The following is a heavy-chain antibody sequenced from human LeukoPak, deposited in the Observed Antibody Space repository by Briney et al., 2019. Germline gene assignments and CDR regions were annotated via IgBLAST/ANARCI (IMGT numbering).Heavy chain of an antibody. J-gene: IGHJ5*02. CDR1: GFTLSNYW. CDR3: IRDFRSADL. V-gene: IGHV3-74*01. CDR2: NVDGRTT. Sequence: GGSLRISCVASGFTLSNYWMPWVRQRPGKGLVWVSRNVDGRTTNYADSVKGRFTISRDNAKNTVYLEMNSLSVEDTATYYCIRDFRSADLWGQGALVTVTS.